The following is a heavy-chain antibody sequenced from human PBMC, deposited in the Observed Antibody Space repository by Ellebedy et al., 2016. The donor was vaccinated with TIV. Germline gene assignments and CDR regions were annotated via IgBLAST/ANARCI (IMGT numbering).Heavy chain of an antibody. J-gene: IGHJ4*02. CDR1: GFTFSSYW. CDR2: VSAGGDTT. D-gene: IGHD6-19*01. CDR3: AGGISVAGTSLGF. V-gene: IGHV3-23*01. Sequence: GGSLRLSCAASGFTFSSYWMAWVRQAPGEGLEWVSVVSAGGDTTFYADSVRGRFTISRDNSKNTLFLQMNSLRAEDTAVYYCAGGISVAGTSLGFWGQGTLVTVSS.